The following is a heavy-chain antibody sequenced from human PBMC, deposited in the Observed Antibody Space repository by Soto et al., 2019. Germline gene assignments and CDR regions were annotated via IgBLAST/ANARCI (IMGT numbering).Heavy chain of an antibody. D-gene: IGHD6-19*01. J-gene: IGHJ4*02. Sequence: QVQLVQSGAEVKKPGASVKVSCKASGYTFTSYYMHWVRQAPGQGLEWMGIINPSGGSTSYAQKFQGRVTMTRDTSTSTVYMELSSLRSEDTTVYYCAKGVNVAAANPHYFDYWGQGTLVTDSS. CDR2: INPSGGST. V-gene: IGHV1-46*03. CDR1: GYTFTSYY. CDR3: AKGVNVAAANPHYFDY.